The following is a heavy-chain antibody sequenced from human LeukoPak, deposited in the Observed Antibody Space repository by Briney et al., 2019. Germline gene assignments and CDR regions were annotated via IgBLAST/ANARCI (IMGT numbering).Heavy chain of an antibody. J-gene: IGHJ4*02. CDR1: GYTFTCYY. CDR3: AIAVAFGAARNDYYFDY. CDR2: INPNSGGT. Sequence: ASVKVSCKASGYTFTCYYMHWVRQAPGQGLEWMGWINPNSGGTNYAQKFLGRVTMTRDTSISTAYMELSRLRSDDTAVYYCAIAVAFGAARNDYYFDYWGQGTLVTVSS. V-gene: IGHV1-2*02. D-gene: IGHD6-19*01.